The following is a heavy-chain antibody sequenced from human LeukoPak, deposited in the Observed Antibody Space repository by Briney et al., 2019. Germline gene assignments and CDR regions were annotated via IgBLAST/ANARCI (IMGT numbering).Heavy chain of an antibody. Sequence: PGGSLRLSCAASGFSFSTYSMIWVRQAPGKGLEWVSSVSGTSEYIYYADSVRGRFTISRDNAKNTVYLQMNSLRAEDTAVYYCARWYSSGWYSDYWGQGTLVTVSS. D-gene: IGHD6-19*01. V-gene: IGHV3-21*06. CDR2: VSGTSEYI. CDR1: GFSFSTYS. J-gene: IGHJ4*02. CDR3: ARWYSSGWYSDY.